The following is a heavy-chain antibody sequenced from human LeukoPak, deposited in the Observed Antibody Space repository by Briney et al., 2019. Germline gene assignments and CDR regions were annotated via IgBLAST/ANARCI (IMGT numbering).Heavy chain of an antibody. CDR1: GFNFSSYW. J-gene: IGHJ4*02. D-gene: IGHD5-24*01. Sequence: PGGSLILSCSASGFNFSSYWMHWVRQAPGKGLVWVSRISNDGSATTYADSVKGRFTISRDNAKNTLYLQMNSLRAEDTAVYYCSRSDLTDGYKFSYFDNWGQGSLVTVSS. CDR2: ISNDGSAT. CDR3: SRSDLTDGYKFSYFDN. V-gene: IGHV3-74*01.